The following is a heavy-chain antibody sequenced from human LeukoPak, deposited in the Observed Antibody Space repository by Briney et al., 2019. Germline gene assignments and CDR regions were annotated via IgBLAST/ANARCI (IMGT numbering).Heavy chain of an antibody. Sequence: GESLKISCKGSGYSFTSYWIGWVRQMPGKGLEWMGIIYPGDSDTRYSPSFQGQVTISADKSISTAYLQWSSLKASDTAMYYCARRALSYSSSLEFNYYYYMDVWGKGTTVTVSS. J-gene: IGHJ6*03. CDR1: GYSFTSYW. V-gene: IGHV5-51*01. D-gene: IGHD6-6*01. CDR2: IYPGDSDT. CDR3: ARRALSYSSSLEFNYYYYMDV.